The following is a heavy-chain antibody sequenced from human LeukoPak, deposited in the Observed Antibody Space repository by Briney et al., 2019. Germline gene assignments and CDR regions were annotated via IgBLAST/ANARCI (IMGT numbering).Heavy chain of an antibody. Sequence: GRTLRLSCAASGFTFSSYGMHWVRQAPGKGLEWVAVISYDGSNKHYADSVKGRFTISRDNSKNTLYLQMNSLRAEDTAVYYCAKEQLERPEGFDPWGQGTLVTVSS. CDR2: ISYDGSNK. CDR1: GFTFSSYG. CDR3: AKEQLERPEGFDP. D-gene: IGHD1-1*01. J-gene: IGHJ5*02. V-gene: IGHV3-30*18.